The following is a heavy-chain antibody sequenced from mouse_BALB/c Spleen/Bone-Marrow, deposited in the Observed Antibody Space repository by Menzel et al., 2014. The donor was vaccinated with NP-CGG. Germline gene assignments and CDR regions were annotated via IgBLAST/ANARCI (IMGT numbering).Heavy chain of an antibody. CDR1: GYTFTSYW. V-gene: IGHV1-7*01. Sequence: QVQVQQSGAELAKPGASVKMSCKASGYTFTSYWTHWVKQRPGQGLEWIGYIYPSTGYTDYNQKFKDKATLTADKSSSTAYMQVSSLTSEDSAVYYCARIYYYGRDYWGQGTTLTVSS. J-gene: IGHJ2*01. D-gene: IGHD1-1*01. CDR3: ARIYYYGRDY. CDR2: IYPSTGYT.